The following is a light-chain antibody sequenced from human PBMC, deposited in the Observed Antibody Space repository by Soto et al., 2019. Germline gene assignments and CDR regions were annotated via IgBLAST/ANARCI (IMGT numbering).Light chain of an antibody. CDR1: QGISNL. CDR2: AAS. J-gene: IGKJ2*01. Sequence: DIQMTQSPSSLSASVGDRVTITCRASQGISNLLGWFQHKPGKAPKRLIYAASSLQGGVPSRFSGSGSGTEFTLTIXXXXPEXXAXXXXXXXNTYPYTFGQGTKLEIK. CDR3: XXXNTYPYT. V-gene: IGKV1-17*01.